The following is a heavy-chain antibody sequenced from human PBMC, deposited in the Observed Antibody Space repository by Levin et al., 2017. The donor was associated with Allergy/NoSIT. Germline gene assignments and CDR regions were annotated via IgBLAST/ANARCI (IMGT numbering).Heavy chain of an antibody. Sequence: LRLSCTVSGDSISSGIYYWSWIRQHPGKGLEWIGYIYYHGSAYYNPSLKSRITISVDTSKNQFSLKLSSVTAADTAVYFCARSGGWTRGFDYWGQGTLVTVSS. CDR2: IYYHGSA. J-gene: IGHJ4*02. V-gene: IGHV4-31*03. D-gene: IGHD2-15*01. CDR3: ARSGGWTRGFDY. CDR1: GDSISSGIYY.